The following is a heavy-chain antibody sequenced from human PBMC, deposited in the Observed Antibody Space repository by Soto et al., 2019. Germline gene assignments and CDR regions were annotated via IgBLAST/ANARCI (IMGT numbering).Heavy chain of an antibody. CDR1: GGSFSSYS. J-gene: IGHJ6*02. D-gene: IGHD3-16*01. V-gene: IGHV4-4*07. Sequence: QVQLQESGPGLVKPSETLSLTCTVSGGSFSSYSWSWFRQPAGKGLEWIGRIYTSGSTNYNPSLKSRATMSVATSKNQFSPKLSSVTAADTAVYYCARTSMIYGMDGWGQGTTVTVSS. CDR2: IYTSGST. CDR3: ARTSMIYGMDG.